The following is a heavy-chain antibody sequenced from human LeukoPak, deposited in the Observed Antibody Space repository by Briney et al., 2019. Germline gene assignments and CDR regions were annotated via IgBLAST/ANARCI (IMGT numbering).Heavy chain of an antibody. CDR1: GFTFSYYG. CDR3: VKDLMRDRWFGES. Sequence: GGSLRLSCVASGFTFSYYGMHWVRQAPGKGLEWVAFIRYEGNEKYYADSVKGRFTISRDNSKNTLYLEMNSLRTEDTAVYYCVKDLMRDRWFGESWGQGILVTVSS. CDR2: IRYEGNEK. D-gene: IGHD3-10*01. J-gene: IGHJ5*02. V-gene: IGHV3-30*02.